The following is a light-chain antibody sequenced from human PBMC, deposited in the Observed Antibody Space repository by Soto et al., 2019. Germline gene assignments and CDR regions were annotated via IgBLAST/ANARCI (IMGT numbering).Light chain of an antibody. CDR1: QSLVYSDGNTY. Sequence: DAVLTQSPLSLPVTLGQPASISCRSSQSLVYSDGNTYVEWFHQRPGQSPRRLIYKASNRDSGVPDRFSGSGSGTDFTLRISRVEAEDVGVYYCTQGTGWPWTFGQGTKVDIK. J-gene: IGKJ1*01. V-gene: IGKV2-30*01. CDR3: TQGTGWPWT. CDR2: KAS.